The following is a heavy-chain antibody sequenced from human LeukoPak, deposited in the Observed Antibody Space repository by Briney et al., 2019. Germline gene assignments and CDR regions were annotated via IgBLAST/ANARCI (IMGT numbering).Heavy chain of an antibody. CDR2: INHSGST. Sequence: NPSETLSLTCTVSGGSISSSSYYWGWIRQPPGKGLEWIGEINHSGSTNYNPSLKSRVTILVDTSKNQFSLKLSSVTAADTAVYYCAGYNVDTAMAEYYFDYWGQGTLVTVSS. CDR1: GGSISSSSYY. D-gene: IGHD5-18*01. V-gene: IGHV4-39*07. CDR3: AGYNVDTAMAEYYFDY. J-gene: IGHJ4*02.